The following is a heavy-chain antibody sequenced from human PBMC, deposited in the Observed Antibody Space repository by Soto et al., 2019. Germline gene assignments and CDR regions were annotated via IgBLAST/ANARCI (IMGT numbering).Heavy chain of an antibody. CDR1: GFTFSNYF. Sequence: VGSLIPSCASSGFTFSNYFMHLVRQAPGKGLEWVAVISYDGSNKYYADSVKGRFTISRDNSKNTLYLQMNSLRAEDTAVYYCAKGKTMVPFDYWGQGTLVTVSS. J-gene: IGHJ4*02. V-gene: IGHV3-30*18. CDR3: AKGKTMVPFDY. CDR2: ISYDGSNK. D-gene: IGHD3-10*01.